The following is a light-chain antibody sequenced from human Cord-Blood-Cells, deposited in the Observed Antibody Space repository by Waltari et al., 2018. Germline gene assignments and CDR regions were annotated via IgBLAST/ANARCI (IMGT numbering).Light chain of an antibody. V-gene: IGLV2-14*01. CDR3: SSYTSSSTYV. CDR2: DVS. CDR1: SSDVGGYNY. Sequence: QSALTQPASVSGSPGQSITISCTGTSSDVGGYNYVSWYKQHPGKAPKLMIYDVSNPPSVVSNRFSVSKSDNTASRTISGLQAEDEADYYCSSYTSSSTYVFGTGTKVTVL. J-gene: IGLJ1*01.